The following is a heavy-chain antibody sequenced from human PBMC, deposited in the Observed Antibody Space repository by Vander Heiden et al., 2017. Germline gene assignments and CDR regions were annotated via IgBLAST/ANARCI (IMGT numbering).Heavy chain of an antibody. V-gene: IGHV5-51*01. J-gene: IGHJ4*02. Sequence: EVQLVQSGAEVKKPGESLKISCKGSASSFSTYWIGWVRQMPGKGLEWMGIIYPDDSDTRYSPSFRGQVTISADKSISTAYLHWRSLKASDTAMYYCARARRHCSGGSCAYYFDYWGQGTLVTVSS. D-gene: IGHD2-15*01. CDR2: IYPDDSDT. CDR1: ASSFSTYW. CDR3: ARARRHCSGGSCAYYFDY.